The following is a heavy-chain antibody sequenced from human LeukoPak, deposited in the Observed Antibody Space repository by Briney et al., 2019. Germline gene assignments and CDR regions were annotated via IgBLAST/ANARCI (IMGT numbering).Heavy chain of an antibody. D-gene: IGHD6-13*01. CDR3: ARARSSSWYFWFDP. V-gene: IGHV4-59*08. CDR1: GCSISSHY. J-gene: IGHJ5*02. Sequence: PSETLSLTCTASGCSISSHYWSWIRQPPGKGLEWIGYIYYSGSTNSNPSLKSRVTISVDTSKSQFSLKMTSVTAADTAVYYCARARSSSWYFWFDPWGQGTLVTVSS. CDR2: IYYSGST.